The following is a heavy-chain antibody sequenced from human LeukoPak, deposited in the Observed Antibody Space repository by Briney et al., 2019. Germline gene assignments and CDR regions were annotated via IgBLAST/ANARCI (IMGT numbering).Heavy chain of an antibody. V-gene: IGHV3-30*02. J-gene: IGHJ4*02. Sequence: GGSLRLSCAASGFTFSSYGMHWVRQAPGKGLEGVAFIRYDGSNKYYADSVKGRFTISRDNSKNTLYLQRNSLRAEDTAVYYCAKVRARRITMIAYVYFDYWGQGTLVTVSS. CDR1: GFTFSSYG. CDR2: IRYDGSNK. CDR3: AKVRARRITMIAYVYFDY. D-gene: IGHD3-22*01.